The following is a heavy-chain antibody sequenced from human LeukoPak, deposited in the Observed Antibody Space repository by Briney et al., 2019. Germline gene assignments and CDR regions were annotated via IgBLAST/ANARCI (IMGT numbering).Heavy chain of an antibody. CDR2: IYTSGST. CDR1: GGSVSSYY. J-gene: IGHJ6*03. CDR3: ARQRRVRGAKEVYYYYYYYMDV. V-gene: IGHV4-4*07. D-gene: IGHD3-10*01. Sequence: PSETLSLTCTFSGGSVSSYYWSWIRQPAGKGLEWIGRIYTSGSTNYNPSLKSRVTMSVDTSKNQFSLRLSSVTAADTAVYYCARQRRVRGAKEVYYYYYYYMDVWGKGTTVTISS.